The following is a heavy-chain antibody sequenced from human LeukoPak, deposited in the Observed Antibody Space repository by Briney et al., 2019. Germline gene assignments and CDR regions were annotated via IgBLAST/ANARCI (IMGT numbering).Heavy chain of an antibody. J-gene: IGHJ4*02. Sequence: ASVKVSCKASGYTFTSNYIHWVRQAPGQGLEWMGGIIPIFGTANYAQKFQGRVTITADESTSTAYMELSSLRSEDTAVYYCASGVYDILTGYDYWGQGTLVTVSS. CDR3: ASGVYDILTGYDY. CDR2: IIPIFGTA. D-gene: IGHD3-9*01. V-gene: IGHV1-69*13. CDR1: GYTFTSNY.